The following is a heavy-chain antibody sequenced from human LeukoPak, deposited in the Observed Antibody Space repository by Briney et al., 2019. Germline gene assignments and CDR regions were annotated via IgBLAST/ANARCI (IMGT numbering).Heavy chain of an antibody. J-gene: IGHJ5*02. D-gene: IGHD2-15*01. V-gene: IGHV4-4*07. Sequence: SSETLSLTCTVSGGSTTTYYWTWIRQSAGKGLEWIGQIHNSGSTNYSPSLNSRVTLSLDTSKNQFSLHLRSVTAADTAMYYCVREADWFDPWGQGTLVTVSS. CDR2: IHNSGST. CDR3: VREADWFDP. CDR1: GGSTTTYY.